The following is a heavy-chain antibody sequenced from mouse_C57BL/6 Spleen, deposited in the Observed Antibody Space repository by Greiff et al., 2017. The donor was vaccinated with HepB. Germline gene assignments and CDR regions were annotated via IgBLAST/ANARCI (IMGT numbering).Heavy chain of an antibody. CDR3: ARGTGTYGGYAMDY. Sequence: VQLVESGPGLVQPSQSLSITCTVSGFSLTSYGVHWVRQSPGKGLEWLGVIWSGGSTDYNAAFISRLSISKDNSKSQVFFKMNSLQADDTAIYYSARGTGTYGGYAMDYWGQGTSVTVSS. V-gene: IGHV2-2*01. CDR2: IWSGGST. J-gene: IGHJ4*01. D-gene: IGHD4-1*01. CDR1: GFSLTSYG.